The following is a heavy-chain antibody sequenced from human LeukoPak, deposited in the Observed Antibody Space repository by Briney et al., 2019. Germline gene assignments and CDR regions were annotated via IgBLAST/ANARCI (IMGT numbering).Heavy chain of an antibody. CDR1: GFTFSSYA. CDR2: ISGSGGST. CDR3: ATERSGSYSNPQPWFDY. D-gene: IGHD1-26*01. Sequence: PGGSLRLSCAASGFTFSSYAMSWVRQAPGKGLEWVSAISGSGGSTYYADSVKGRFTISRDNSKNTLCLQMNSLRAEDTAVYYCATERSGSYSNPQPWFDYWGQGTLVTVSS. V-gene: IGHV3-23*01. J-gene: IGHJ4*02.